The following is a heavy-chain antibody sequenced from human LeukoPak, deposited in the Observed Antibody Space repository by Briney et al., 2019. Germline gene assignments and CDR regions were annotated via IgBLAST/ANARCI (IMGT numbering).Heavy chain of an antibody. CDR3: ARDRRRDGYTA. Sequence: PGGSLRLSCAASGFTFSSYEMNWVRQAPGKGLEWVSYISSSGSTIYYADSAKGRFTISRDNAKNSLYLQMNSLRAEDTAVYYCARDRRRDGYTAWGQGTLVTVSS. D-gene: IGHD5-24*01. J-gene: IGHJ5*02. V-gene: IGHV3-48*03. CDR2: ISSSGSTI. CDR1: GFTFSSYE.